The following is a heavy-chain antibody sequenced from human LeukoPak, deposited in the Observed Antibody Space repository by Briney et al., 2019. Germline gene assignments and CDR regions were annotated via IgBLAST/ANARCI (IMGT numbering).Heavy chain of an antibody. CDR2: IYYSGST. CDR3: ARGDSRDSGYDRSSWFDP. J-gene: IGHJ5*02. D-gene: IGHD5-12*01. V-gene: IGHV4-30-4*01. CDR1: GGPISSGDYY. Sequence: SQTLSLTCTVSGGPISSGDYYWSWIRQPPGKGLEWIGYIYYSGSTYYNPSLKSRVTISVDTSKNQFSLKLSSVTAADTAVYYCARGDSRDSGYDRSSWFDPWGQGTLVTVSS.